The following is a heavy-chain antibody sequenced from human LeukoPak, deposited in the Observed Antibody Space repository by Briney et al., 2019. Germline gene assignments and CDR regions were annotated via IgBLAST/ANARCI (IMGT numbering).Heavy chain of an antibody. CDR2: ISSSSSYI. CDR1: GFTFDDYG. V-gene: IGHV3-21*01. J-gene: IGHJ6*03. D-gene: IGHD3-3*01. CDR3: ARVMSGYYMTYYYYMDV. Sequence: GGSLRLSCAASGFTFDDYGMSWVRQAPGKGLEWVSSISSSSSYIYYADSVKGRFTISRDNAKNSLYLQMNSLRAEDTAVYYCARVMSGYYMTYYYYMDVWGKGTTVTVSS.